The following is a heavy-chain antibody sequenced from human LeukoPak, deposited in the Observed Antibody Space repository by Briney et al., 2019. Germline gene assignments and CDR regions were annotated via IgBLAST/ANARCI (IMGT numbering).Heavy chain of an antibody. CDR2: IIPIFGTA. D-gene: IGHD6-13*01. CDR3: ARDRYSSSWYGNYYYYGMDV. Sequence: SVKVSCKASGGTFSSYAISWVRQAPGHGLEWMGGIIPIFGTANYAQKFQGRVTITADESTSTAYMELSSLRSEDTAVYYCARDRYSSSWYGNYYYYGMDVWGQGTTVTVSS. CDR1: GGTFSSYA. V-gene: IGHV1-69*13. J-gene: IGHJ6*02.